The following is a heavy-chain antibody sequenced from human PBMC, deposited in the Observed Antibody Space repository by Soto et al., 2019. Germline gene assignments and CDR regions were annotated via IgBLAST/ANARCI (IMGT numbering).Heavy chain of an antibody. CDR3: ARPNSHYYGVDV. J-gene: IGHJ6*02. CDR1: GYSFNTYW. Sequence: PGASLKISCKGSGYSFNTYWIAWVRQKSGKGLEWMGIIYPADSDARYSPSFQGQVTFSVDKSITTAYLQWSSLKASDTAVYYCARPNSHYYGVDVWGQGTTVTVSS. CDR2: IYPADSDA. V-gene: IGHV5-51*01.